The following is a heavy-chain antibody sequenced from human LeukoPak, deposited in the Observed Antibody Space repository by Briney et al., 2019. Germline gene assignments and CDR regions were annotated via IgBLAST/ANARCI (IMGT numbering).Heavy chain of an antibody. CDR1: GGSISSYY. CDR3: ARPRLGEAVAGRGAYDY. D-gene: IGHD6-19*01. Sequence: SETLSLTCTVSGGSISSYYWSWIRQPPGKGLEWIGYIYYTGSTNYNPSLKSRVTISVDTSKTQFSLKLSSVTATDTAVYYCARPRLGEAVAGRGAYDYWGQGTLVTVSS. V-gene: IGHV4-59*01. CDR2: IYYTGST. J-gene: IGHJ4*02.